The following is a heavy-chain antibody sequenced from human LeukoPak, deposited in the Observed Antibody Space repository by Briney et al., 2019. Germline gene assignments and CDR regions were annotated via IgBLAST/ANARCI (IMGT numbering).Heavy chain of an antibody. J-gene: IGHJ3*02. D-gene: IGHD1-26*01. CDR3: ASYSGTYSAFEI. CDR1: GDSITNSNYY. V-gene: IGHV4-39*07. CDR2: IFYNGGP. Sequence: SETLSLTCTASGDSITNSNYYWGWVRQSPGRGLEWLGNIFYNGGPYYNPSFKSRVAISVDTSKNHFSLTLNAVTAADKAVYYCASYSGTYSAFEIWGQGTPVTVSS.